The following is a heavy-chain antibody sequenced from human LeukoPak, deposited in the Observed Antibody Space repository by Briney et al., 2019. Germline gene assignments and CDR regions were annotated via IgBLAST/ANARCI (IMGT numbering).Heavy chain of an antibody. Sequence: SETLSLTCAVSGYSISSGYYWGWIRQPPGKGLEWIGSIFHIRTTYYNPSLKSRVTLSVDTSKNQFSLKLSSVTAADTAVYYCASRLGGYCGTSSCPGGDYWGQGTLVTVSS. CDR3: ASRLGGYCGTSSCPGGDY. J-gene: IGHJ4*02. CDR2: IFHIRTT. CDR1: GYSISSGYY. V-gene: IGHV4-38-2*01. D-gene: IGHD2-2*01.